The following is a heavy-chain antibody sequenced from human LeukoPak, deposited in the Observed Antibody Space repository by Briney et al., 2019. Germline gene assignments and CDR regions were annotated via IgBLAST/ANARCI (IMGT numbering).Heavy chain of an antibody. V-gene: IGHV1-18*01. CDR3: ARDTFCSSTSCYTGGYDY. J-gene: IGHJ4*02. D-gene: IGHD2-2*02. CDR2: ISAYNGNT. Sequence: ASVKVSCTASGYTFTSYGISWVRQAPGQGLEWMGWISAYNGNTNYAQKLQGRVTMTTDTSTSTAYMELRSLRSDDTAVYYCARDTFCSSTSCYTGGYDYWGQGTLVTVSS. CDR1: GYTFTSYG.